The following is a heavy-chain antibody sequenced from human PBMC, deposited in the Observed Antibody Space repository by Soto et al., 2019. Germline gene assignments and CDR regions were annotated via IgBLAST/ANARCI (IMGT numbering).Heavy chain of an antibody. V-gene: IGHV3-15*01. CDR1: GFTFSNAW. CDR3: TTSPYFRPEAYYYGMDV. Sequence: GGSLRLSCAASGFTFSNAWMSWVRQAPGKGLEWVGRIKSKTDGGTTDYAAPVKGRFTISRDDSKNTLYLQMNSLKTEDTAVYYCTTSPYFRPEAYYYGMDVWGQGTTVTVSS. J-gene: IGHJ6*02. CDR2: IKSKTDGGTT. D-gene: IGHD3-9*01.